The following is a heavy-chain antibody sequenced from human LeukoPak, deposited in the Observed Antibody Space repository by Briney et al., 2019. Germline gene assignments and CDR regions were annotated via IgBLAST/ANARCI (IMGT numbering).Heavy chain of an antibody. J-gene: IGHJ3*02. CDR3: AKEKGSVGSPGSAFDI. V-gene: IGHV4-30-4*01. Sequence: PSETLSLTCTVSGGSINSDDYYWSWIRQPPGKGLEWIGYIYYSGTTYYNPSLKSRVTISLDTSKNQFSLKLSSVTAADTAVYYCAKEKGSVGSPGSAFDIWGQGTMVTVSS. CDR2: IYYSGTT. D-gene: IGHD3-10*01. CDR1: GGSINSDDYY.